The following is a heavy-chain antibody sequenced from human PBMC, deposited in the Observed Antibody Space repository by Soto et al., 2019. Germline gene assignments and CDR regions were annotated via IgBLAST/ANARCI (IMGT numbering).Heavy chain of an antibody. Sequence: PGGSLRLSCAASGFTFTRYSMNWVRQAPGKGLEWVSSISSTTNYIYYGDSMKGRFTISRDNAKNSLYLEMNSLRAEDTAVYYCARESEDLTSNFDYWGQGTLITVSS. CDR1: GFTFTRYS. CDR3: ARESEDLTSNFDY. CDR2: ISSTTNYI. V-gene: IGHV3-21*06. J-gene: IGHJ4*02.